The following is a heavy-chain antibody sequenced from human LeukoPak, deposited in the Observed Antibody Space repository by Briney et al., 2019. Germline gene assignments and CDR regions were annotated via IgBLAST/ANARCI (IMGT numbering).Heavy chain of an antibody. CDR1: GGTFSSYA. CDR2: IIPIFGTA. J-gene: IGHJ4*02. V-gene: IGHV1-69*05. CDR3: ATTWRGSDILSY. D-gene: IGHD3-9*01. Sequence: ASVKVSCKASGGTFSSYAISWVRQAPGQGLEWMGGIIPIFGTANYAQKFQGRVTITTDESTSTAYMGLSSLRSEDTAVYYCATTWRGSDILSYWGQGTLVTVSS.